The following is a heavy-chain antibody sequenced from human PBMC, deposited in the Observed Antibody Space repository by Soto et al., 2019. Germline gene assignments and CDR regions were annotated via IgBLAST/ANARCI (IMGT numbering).Heavy chain of an antibody. CDR3: ARGPSSRRWLPPDY. CDR2: IYYSGST. CDR1: GGSISSGGYY. V-gene: IGHV4-31*03. Sequence: SETLSLTCTVSGGSISSGGYYWSWIRQHPGKGLEWIGYIYYSGSTYYNPSLKSRVTISVDTSKNQFSLKLSSVTAADTAVYYCARGPSSRRWLPPDYWGQGTLVTVSS. D-gene: IGHD3-9*01. J-gene: IGHJ4*02.